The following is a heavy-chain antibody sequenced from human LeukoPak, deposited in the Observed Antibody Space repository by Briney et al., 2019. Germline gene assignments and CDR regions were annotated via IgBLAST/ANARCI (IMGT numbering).Heavy chain of an antibody. Sequence: PGGPLRLSCAASGFTFRSYAMHWVRQAPGKGLEGVAVISYDGSNKYYADSVKGRFTISRDNSKNTLYLQVNSLRGEDTTVYYCARGTTVTWKPCDYWGQGTLVTVSS. J-gene: IGHJ4*02. V-gene: IGHV3-30*04. CDR2: ISYDGSNK. D-gene: IGHD4-11*01. CDR1: GFTFRSYA. CDR3: ARGTTVTWKPCDY.